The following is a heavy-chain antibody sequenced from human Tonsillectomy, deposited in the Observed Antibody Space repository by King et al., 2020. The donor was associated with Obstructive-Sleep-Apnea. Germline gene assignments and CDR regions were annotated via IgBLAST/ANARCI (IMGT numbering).Heavy chain of an antibody. J-gene: IGHJ4*02. CDR1: GGSISSGDYY. D-gene: IGHD1-14*01. V-gene: IGHV4-30-4*01. CDR2: IYYSGST. Sequence: VQLQESGPGLVKPSQTLSLTCTVSGGSISSGDYYWRWIRQPPGKGLEWIGYIYYSGSTYYNPSLKSRVTISVDTSKNQFSLKLSSVTAADTAVYYCARVEEGGNIFDYWGQGTLVTVSS. CDR3: ARVEEGGNIFDY.